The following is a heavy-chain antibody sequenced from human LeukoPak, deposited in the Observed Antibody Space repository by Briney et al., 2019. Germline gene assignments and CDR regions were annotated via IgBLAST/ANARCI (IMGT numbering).Heavy chain of an antibody. CDR2: ISNRGST. J-gene: IGHJ3*01. CDR3: AKDVSGTYYSFDV. CDR1: GASVSSPF. D-gene: IGHD1-26*01. V-gene: IGHV4-59*02. Sequence: SETPSLTCGVSGASVSSPFWSWIRQTPGMGLEWIGYISNRGSTGYNPSLRSRVTISVDAPKNEVSLNVRSVSAADTAVYYCAKDVSGTYYSFDVWGQGRTV.